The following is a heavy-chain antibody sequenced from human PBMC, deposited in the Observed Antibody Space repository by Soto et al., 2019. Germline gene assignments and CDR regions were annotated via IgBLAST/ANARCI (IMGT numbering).Heavy chain of an antibody. V-gene: IGHV4-39*07. CDR2: IYYSGST. CDR3: ARLGYCSSTSCYVLILDY. D-gene: IGHD2-2*01. CDR1: GGSISSSSYY. Sequence: PSETLSLTCTVSGGSISSSSYYWGWIRQPPGKGREWIGCIYYSGSTNYNPSLKSRVTISVDTSKNQFSLKLSSVTAADTAVYYCARLGYCSSTSCYVLILDYWGQGTLVTVSS. J-gene: IGHJ4*02.